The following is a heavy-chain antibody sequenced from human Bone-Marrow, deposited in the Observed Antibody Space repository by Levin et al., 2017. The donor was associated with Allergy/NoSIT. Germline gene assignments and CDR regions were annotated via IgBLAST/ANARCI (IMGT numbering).Heavy chain of an antibody. Sequence: GGSLRLSCAASGFSFSSYWMSWVRQAPGKGLEWVANIKKDGSEKYYLDSVKGRFTISRDNTKNSLYLQMNSLRAEDTAVYHCARDFTSGQDYYDSSGYLDWGQGTLVTVSS. CDR1: GFSFSSYW. D-gene: IGHD3-22*01. V-gene: IGHV3-7*01. J-gene: IGHJ4*02. CDR2: IKKDGSEK. CDR3: ARDFTSGQDYYDSSGYLD.